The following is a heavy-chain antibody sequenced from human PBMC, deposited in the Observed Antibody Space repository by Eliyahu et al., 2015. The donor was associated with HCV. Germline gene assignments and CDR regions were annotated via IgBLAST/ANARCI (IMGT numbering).Heavy chain of an antibody. Sequence: EVQLVQSGTEVKKPGESLRISCRASGYDVTXSWISWVRHKPGKGLEGMGRIXSSXXYMNLSPSFQGHVXMSFDKSINTAYLHWSSLQASDTAMYYCATPGVPDVNDYGDYVSYFDFWGQGTRVTVSS. CDR3: ATPGVPDVNDYGDYVSYFDF. CDR1: GYDVTXSW. J-gene: IGHJ4*02. D-gene: IGHD4-17*01. CDR2: IXSSXXYM. V-gene: IGHV5-10-1*03.